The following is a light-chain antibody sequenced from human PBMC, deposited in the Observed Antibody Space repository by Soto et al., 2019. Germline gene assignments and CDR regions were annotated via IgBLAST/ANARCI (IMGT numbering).Light chain of an antibody. CDR2: DVS. V-gene: IGKV3-15*01. CDR1: QTIDNT. Sequence: EIVMTQSPATLSLSPGERATLSCRASQTIDNTLAWYQRKPGQAPRLLIYDVSTRATGVPARFSGSGSGTDFTLTISSLQSEDFAVYYCQQCNDWPLTFGGGTKVEIK. J-gene: IGKJ4*01. CDR3: QQCNDWPLT.